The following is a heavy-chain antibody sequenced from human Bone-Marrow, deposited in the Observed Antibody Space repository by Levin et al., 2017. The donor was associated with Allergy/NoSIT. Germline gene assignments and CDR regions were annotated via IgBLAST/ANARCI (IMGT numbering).Heavy chain of an antibody. J-gene: IGHJ4*02. Sequence: GGSLRLSCVASGFTFSSYGMHWVRQAPGKGLEWVAVISNDGSNKYYEDSVKGRFTISRDNSKNTLYLQMTSLGVDDTALYYCAKDRISTGAMGASVYWGQGTLVTVSS. CDR1: GFTFSSYG. CDR3: AKDRISTGAMGASVY. V-gene: IGHV3-30*18. D-gene: IGHD2-2*01. CDR2: ISNDGSNK.